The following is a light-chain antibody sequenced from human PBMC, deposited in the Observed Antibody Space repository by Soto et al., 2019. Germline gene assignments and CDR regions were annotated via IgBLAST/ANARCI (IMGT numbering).Light chain of an antibody. Sequence: DIQRTQSPSSMSASVGDRVTITCRASQGISNYLAWYQQIPGKVPRLMISAASTLQSGVPSRFSGSGSGTDFTLTSSSLQAEDFAPYYCQKYTYVPVFGGGTKVEIK. CDR3: QKYTYVPV. V-gene: IGKV1-27*01. CDR1: QGISNY. CDR2: AAS. J-gene: IGKJ4*01.